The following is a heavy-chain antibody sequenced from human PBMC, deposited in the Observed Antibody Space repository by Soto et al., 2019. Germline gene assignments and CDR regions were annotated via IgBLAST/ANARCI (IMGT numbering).Heavy chain of an antibody. J-gene: IGHJ4*02. Sequence: SETLSLTCTVSSDSISSYYWSWIRQPPGKRLEWIGYISYSGSTDYNPSLKSRVTISGDTSKNQFPLKVSSVTAADTAVYYCARGTSWQLPFDYWGQGTLVTVS. D-gene: IGHD6-13*01. CDR3: ARGTSWQLPFDY. CDR2: ISYSGST. CDR1: SDSISSYY. V-gene: IGHV4-59*01.